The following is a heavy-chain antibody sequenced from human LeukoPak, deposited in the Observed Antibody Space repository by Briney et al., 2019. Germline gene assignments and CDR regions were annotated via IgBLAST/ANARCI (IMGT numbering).Heavy chain of an antibody. D-gene: IGHD5-12*01. V-gene: IGHV3-48*03. J-gene: IGHJ6*02. Sequence: GESLRLSSAASGFTFSSYEMNWVRQAPGKGMEWVSYISSSGSTIYYADSVKGRFTISRDNAKNSLYLQMNSLRAEDTAVYYCARAVDIVATTYGMDVWGQGTTVTVSS. CDR3: ARAVDIVATTYGMDV. CDR1: GFTFSSYE. CDR2: ISSSGSTI.